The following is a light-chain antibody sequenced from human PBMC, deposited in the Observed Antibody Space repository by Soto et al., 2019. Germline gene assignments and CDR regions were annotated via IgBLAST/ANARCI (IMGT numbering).Light chain of an antibody. CDR3: SAYASSTPYF. CDR1: SSDVGGYNY. Sequence: QSALTQPASVSGSTGQSITISCTGTSSDVGGYNYVSWYQQHPGKAPKLMIYEVSNRPSGGSNRFSGSKSGKTASLTISGLQAEDEADYDCSAYASSTPYFFGTGTTLTVL. CDR2: EVS. V-gene: IGLV2-14*01. J-gene: IGLJ1*01.